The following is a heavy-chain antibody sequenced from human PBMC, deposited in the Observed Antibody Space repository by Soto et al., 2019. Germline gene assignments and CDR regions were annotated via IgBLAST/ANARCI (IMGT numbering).Heavy chain of an antibody. D-gene: IGHD7-27*01. CDR1: GGSFSGYY. Sequence: PSETLSLTCAVYGGSFSGYYWSWIRQPPGKGLEWIGEINHSGSTNYNPSLKSQVTISVDTSKNQFSLKLSSVTAADTAVYYCARGAGDPPPTGYYFDYWGQGTLVTVSS. V-gene: IGHV4-34*01. CDR2: INHSGST. CDR3: ARGAGDPPPTGYYFDY. J-gene: IGHJ4*02.